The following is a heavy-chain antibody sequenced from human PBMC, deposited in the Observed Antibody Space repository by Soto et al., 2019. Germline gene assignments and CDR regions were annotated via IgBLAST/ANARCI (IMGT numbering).Heavy chain of an antibody. CDR1: GFTFSSFC. D-gene: IGHD3-3*01. CDR3: ARDASYYSLWSGYYPSRNGMDV. CDR2: IWYDGSKK. Sequence: QVQVVESGGGVVQPGRSLRLSCAESGFTFSSFCMHWVRQAPGKGLEWVSLIWYDGSKKSYGDSVKGRFTISRDNSRNTVYLHMNSLRADDTAVYYCARDASYYSLWSGYYPSRNGMDVWGQGPTGTVSS. V-gene: IGHV3-33*01. J-gene: IGHJ6*02.